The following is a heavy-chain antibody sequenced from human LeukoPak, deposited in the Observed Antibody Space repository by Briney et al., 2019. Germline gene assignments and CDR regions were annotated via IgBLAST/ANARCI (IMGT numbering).Heavy chain of an antibody. V-gene: IGHV4-39*01. CDR1: GGSISSSSYY. Sequence: SETLSLTCTVSGGSISSSSYYWGWIRQPPGKGLEWIGSIYYSGSTYYNPSLKSRVTISVDTSKNLFSLKLSSVIAADTAVYYCASSYSSSWLRFDYWGQGTLVTVSS. CDR2: IYYSGST. D-gene: IGHD6-13*01. CDR3: ASSYSSSWLRFDY. J-gene: IGHJ4*02.